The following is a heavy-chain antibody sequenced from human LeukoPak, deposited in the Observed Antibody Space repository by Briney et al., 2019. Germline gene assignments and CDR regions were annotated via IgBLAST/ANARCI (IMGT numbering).Heavy chain of an antibody. V-gene: IGHV4-59*12. D-gene: IGHD2-15*01. J-gene: IGHJ2*01. CDR3: AREGLGSGRGGDFDL. Sequence: PSETLSLTCTVSSGSISSYYWSWIRQPPGKGLEWIGYIHHSGSTNYNPSLRSRVTISVDTSNNQFSLKLSSVPAADTAVYYCAREGLGSGRGGDFDLWGRGTLVTVSS. CDR2: IHHSGST. CDR1: SGSISSYY.